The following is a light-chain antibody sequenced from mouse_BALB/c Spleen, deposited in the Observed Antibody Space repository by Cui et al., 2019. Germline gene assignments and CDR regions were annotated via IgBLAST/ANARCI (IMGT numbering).Light chain of an antibody. Sequence: HIVLTQSPAIMSASPGEKFTLTCSASSSVSSSYLYWYQQKPGSSPKLWIYSTSNLASGVPARFSGSGSGTSYSLTISSMEAEDAASYFCHQWSSYPPTFGAGTKLELK. CDR1: SSVSSSY. V-gene: IGKV4-79*01. J-gene: IGKJ5*01. CDR2: STS. CDR3: HQWSSYPPT.